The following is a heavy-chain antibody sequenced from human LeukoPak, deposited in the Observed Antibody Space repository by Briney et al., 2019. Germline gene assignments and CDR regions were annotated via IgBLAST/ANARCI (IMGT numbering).Heavy chain of an antibody. J-gene: IGHJ4*02. V-gene: IGHV3-23*01. Sequence: GGSLRLSCAASGFTFSSYAMSWVRQAPGKGLEWVSATSGSGGSTYYADSVKGRFTISRDNSKNTLYLQMNSLRAEDTAVYYCAKRSGAPGYDSAFGYWGQGTLVTVSS. CDR2: TSGSGGST. D-gene: IGHD5-12*01. CDR1: GFTFSSYA. CDR3: AKRSGAPGYDSAFGY.